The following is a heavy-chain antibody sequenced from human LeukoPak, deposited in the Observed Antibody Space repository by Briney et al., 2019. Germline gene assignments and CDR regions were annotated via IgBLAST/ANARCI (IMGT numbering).Heavy chain of an antibody. CDR1: GGSFSGYY. V-gene: IGHV4-34*01. J-gene: IGHJ1*01. CDR3: AVGYYYDSSGHYPFHR. D-gene: IGHD3-22*01. Sequence: SETLSLTCAVYGGSFSGYYWSWIRQPPGKGLEWIGEINHSGSTNYNPSLKSRVTISVDTSKNQFSLKLSSVTAADTAVYYCAVGYYYDSSGHYPFHRWGQGTLVTVSS. CDR2: INHSGST.